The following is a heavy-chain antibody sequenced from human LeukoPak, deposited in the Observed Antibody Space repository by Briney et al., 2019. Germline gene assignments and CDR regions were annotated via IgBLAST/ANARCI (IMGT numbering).Heavy chain of an antibody. CDR2: IKQDGSEK. Sequence: GGSLRLSCAASGFTFSSYWMSWVRQAPGKGLEWVANIKQDGSEKYYVDSVKGRFTISRDNAKNSLYLQMNSLRAEDTAVYYCARFSQLGTLDYFDYWGQGTLVTVSS. D-gene: IGHD7-27*01. CDR3: ARFSQLGTLDYFDY. V-gene: IGHV3-7*01. J-gene: IGHJ4*02. CDR1: GFTFSSYW.